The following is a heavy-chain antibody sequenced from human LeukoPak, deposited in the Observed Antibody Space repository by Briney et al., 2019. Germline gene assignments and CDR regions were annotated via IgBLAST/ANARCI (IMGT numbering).Heavy chain of an antibody. CDR3: ATSSSAYVIGY. CDR1: GYTFTGYY. Sequence: ASVKVSCKASGYTFTGYYMHWVRQAPGQGLEGMGWINPNSGGTNYAQKSEGRVTMTRDTSISTAYMELSRLGSDDTAVYYCATSSSAYVIGYWGQGTLVTVSS. J-gene: IGHJ4*02. D-gene: IGHD3-16*02. CDR2: INPNSGGT. V-gene: IGHV1-2*02.